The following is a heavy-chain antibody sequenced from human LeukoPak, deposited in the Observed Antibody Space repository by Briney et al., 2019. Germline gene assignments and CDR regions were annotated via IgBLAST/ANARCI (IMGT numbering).Heavy chain of an antibody. CDR3: ARGGSMVRGVGYYYYYMDV. CDR2: IYTSGST. D-gene: IGHD3-10*01. J-gene: IGHJ6*03. V-gene: IGHV4-4*07. CDR1: GGSISTYY. Sequence: PSETLSLTCTVSGGSISTYYWSWIRQPAGKGLEWIGRIYTSGSTNYNPSLKSRVTMSVDTSKNQFSLKLSSVTAADTAVYYCARGGSMVRGVGYYYYYMDVWGKGTTVTISS.